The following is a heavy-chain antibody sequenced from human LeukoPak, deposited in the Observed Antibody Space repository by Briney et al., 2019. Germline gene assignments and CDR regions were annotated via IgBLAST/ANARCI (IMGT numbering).Heavy chain of an antibody. CDR2: TYYRSKWYN. J-gene: IGHJ5*02. CDR1: GDSVSSNSAA. Sequence: SQTLSLTCAISGDSVSSNSAAWNWIRQSPSRGLEWLGRTYYRSKWYNDYAVSVKSRITINPDTSKNQFSLQLNSVTPEDTAVYYCVRGLEVLAVAGTNWFDPWGQGTLVTVSS. V-gene: IGHV6-1*01. CDR3: VRGLEVLAVAGTNWFDP. D-gene: IGHD6-19*01.